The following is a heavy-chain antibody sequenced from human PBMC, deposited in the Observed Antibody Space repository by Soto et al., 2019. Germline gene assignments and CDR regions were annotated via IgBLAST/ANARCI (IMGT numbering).Heavy chain of an antibody. CDR2: IDKSGGDT. J-gene: IGHJ4*02. CDR3: AKDTYSRSWYF. CDR1: GFTFTNYL. V-gene: IGHV3-23*05. Sequence: DVQLLESGGDLVQPGGSLRLSCAASGFTFTNYLMTWVRQAPGKGLEWVSSIDKSGGDTYYADSVKGRFTISRDNSKNTLYLQMNGLRAEDTALYYCAKDTYSRSWYFWGQGTLVTVSS. D-gene: IGHD2-2*01.